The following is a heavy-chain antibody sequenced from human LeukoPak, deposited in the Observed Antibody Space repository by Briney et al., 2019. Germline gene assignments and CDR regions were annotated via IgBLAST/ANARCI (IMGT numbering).Heavy chain of an antibody. V-gene: IGHV3-74*01. CDR2: ISTDGYTT. Sequence: GGSLRLSCAASGLAVSAYKMHWVRQAPRKGLVWVSRISTDGYTTDYADFVQGRFTASRDNTENTWSLEMNSLRAEDTAVYYCVVGGSPGYWGQGTLVTVSS. D-gene: IGHD2-15*01. CDR1: GLAVSAYK. CDR3: VVGGSPGY. J-gene: IGHJ4*02.